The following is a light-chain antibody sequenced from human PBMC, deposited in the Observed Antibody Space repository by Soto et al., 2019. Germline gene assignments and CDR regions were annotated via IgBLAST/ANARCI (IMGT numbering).Light chain of an antibody. V-gene: IGLV2-14*01. J-gene: IGLJ2*01. Sequence: QSALTQPASVSGSPGQSITISCTGTSRDVGGYNYVSWYQQHPGKAPKLMIYDVNNRHSGVSNRFSGSKSDNTASLTISGLQAEDEADYYCSSYTSSSTVVFGGGTKVTVL. CDR1: SRDVGGYNY. CDR3: SSYTSSSTVV. CDR2: DVN.